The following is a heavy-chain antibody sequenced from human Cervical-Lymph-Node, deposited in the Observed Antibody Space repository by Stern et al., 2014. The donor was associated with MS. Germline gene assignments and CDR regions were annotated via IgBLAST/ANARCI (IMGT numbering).Heavy chain of an antibody. V-gene: IGHV1-46*03. J-gene: IGHJ4*02. CDR3: ARRPYPFYFDY. CDR1: GYTFTSNY. CDR2: INPNGGSK. Sequence: QVQLVESGAEVKKPGASVKLSCKASGYTFTSNYIHWVRQAPGQGLEWMGIINPNGGSKNYAQKFQGRVTMTSDTSTSTVYMELSSLRSEDTAVYYCARRPYPFYFDYWGQGTLVTVSS. D-gene: IGHD6-6*01.